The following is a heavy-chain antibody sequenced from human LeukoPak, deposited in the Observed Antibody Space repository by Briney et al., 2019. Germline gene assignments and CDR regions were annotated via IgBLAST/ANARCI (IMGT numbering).Heavy chain of an antibody. V-gene: IGHV2-5*02. CDR1: GFSLRTSGVG. CDR2: IYWDDDK. Sequence: SGPTLVKPTQTLTLTCTFSGFSLRTSGVGVGWIRQPPGKALEWLALIYWDDDKRYSPSLKSRLTITKDTSKNQVVLTMTNMDPVDTATYYCARLIETYYYDSSGYYYFDYWGQGTLVTVSS. J-gene: IGHJ4*02. CDR3: ARLIETYYYDSSGYYYFDY. D-gene: IGHD3-22*01.